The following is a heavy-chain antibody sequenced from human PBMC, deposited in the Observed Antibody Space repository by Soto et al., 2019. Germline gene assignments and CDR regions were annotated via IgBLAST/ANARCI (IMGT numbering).Heavy chain of an antibody. V-gene: IGHV3-49*04. CDR1: VFTFGDYA. D-gene: IGHD3-16*01. J-gene: IGHJ4*02. CDR3: TRASSLDFDF. Sequence: WSLRLSCTTSVFTFGDYALSWVRQAPGKGLEWVGFIRRNAYGGTTDYAASVKGRFTISRDDSKSIAYLQMNSLRTEDTALYYCTRASSLDFDFWGQGTLVTVSS. CDR2: IRRNAYGGTT.